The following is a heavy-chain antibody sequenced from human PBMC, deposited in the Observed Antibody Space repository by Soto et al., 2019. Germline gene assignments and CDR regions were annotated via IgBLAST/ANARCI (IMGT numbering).Heavy chain of an antibody. J-gene: IGHJ5*02. D-gene: IGHD6-13*01. Sequence: QVQLVQSGAEVKKPGSSVKVSCKASGGTFSSYAISWVRQAPGQGLEWMGGIIPIFGTANYAQKFQGRVTITADESTSTDYMELSSLRSEDTAVYYCARSGYSSSWPNIWFDPWGQGTLVTVSS. CDR2: IIPIFGTA. CDR1: GGTFSSYA. CDR3: ARSGYSSSWPNIWFDP. V-gene: IGHV1-69*01.